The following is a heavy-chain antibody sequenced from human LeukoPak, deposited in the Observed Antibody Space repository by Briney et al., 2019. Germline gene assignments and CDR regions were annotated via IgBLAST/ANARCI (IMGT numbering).Heavy chain of an antibody. D-gene: IGHD5-12*01. CDR2: IYHSGST. Sequence: SETLSLTCTVSGGSISSYYWSWIRQPPGKGLEWIGYIYHSGSTKYNPSLKSRVTISVDTSKNQFSLKLSSVTAADTAVYYCARHVDIVATIDWFDPWGQGTLVTVSS. J-gene: IGHJ5*02. CDR3: ARHVDIVATIDWFDP. V-gene: IGHV4-59*08. CDR1: GGSISSYY.